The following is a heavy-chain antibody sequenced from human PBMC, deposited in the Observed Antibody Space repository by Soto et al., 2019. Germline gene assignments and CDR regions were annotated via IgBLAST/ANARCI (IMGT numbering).Heavy chain of an antibody. V-gene: IGHV3-23*01. CDR1: GFTFSSYA. CDR2: ITGSGDKT. CDR3: ARDCSSSSCSVWRY. J-gene: IGHJ4*02. D-gene: IGHD2-2*01. Sequence: EVQLLESGGGLVQPGGSRRLSCAASGFTFSSYAMSWVRQAPGKGLEWVSGITGSGDKTYYADSVKGRFIISRDNSENTLYLQMNSLRAEDTALYYCARDCSSSSCSVWRYWGQGTQVTVSS.